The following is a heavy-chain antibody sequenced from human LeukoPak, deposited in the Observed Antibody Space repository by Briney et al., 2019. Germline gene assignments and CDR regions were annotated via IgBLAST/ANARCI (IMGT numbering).Heavy chain of an antibody. V-gene: IGHV3-33*01. J-gene: IGHJ4*02. Sequence: GGSLRLSCVASGFTFSSYGAHWVRQAPGKGLEWVAIIWYDGSVKNYADSVKGRFTISRDSSKSTLYLQMNSLGAEDTALYYCARSPNYGSGQYYFDSWGQGLLVTVSS. CDR2: IWYDGSVK. CDR3: ARSPNYGSGQYYFDS. CDR1: GFTFSSYG. D-gene: IGHD3-10*01.